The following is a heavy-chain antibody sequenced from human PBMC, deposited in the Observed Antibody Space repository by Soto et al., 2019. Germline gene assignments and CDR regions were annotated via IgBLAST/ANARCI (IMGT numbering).Heavy chain of an antibody. CDR3: AKEGSWAPYYYYAMDV. CDR1: GFTFSSYG. J-gene: IGHJ6*02. D-gene: IGHD6-13*01. CDR2: ISYDGSNK. V-gene: IGHV3-30*18. Sequence: QVQLVESGGGVVQPGRSLRLSCAASGFTFSSYGMHWVRQAPGKGLEWVAVISYDGSNKYYADSVKGRFTISRDNSKNTLYLQMNSLRAEDTAVYYCAKEGSWAPYYYYAMDVWGQGTTVTVSS.